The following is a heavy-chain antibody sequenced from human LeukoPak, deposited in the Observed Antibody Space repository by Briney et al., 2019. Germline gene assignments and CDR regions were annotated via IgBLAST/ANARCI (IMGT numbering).Heavy chain of an antibody. CDR3: AKDRQLLWFGELIDY. Sequence: GGSLRLSCAASGFTFSSYGMHWVREAPGKGLEWVAVISYDGSKKYYADSVKGRFTISRDDFKNTLYLLLNSLRAEETAVYYCAKDRQLLWFGELIDYWGQGTLITVSS. J-gene: IGHJ4*02. V-gene: IGHV3-30*18. CDR1: GFTFSSYG. D-gene: IGHD3-10*01. CDR2: ISYDGSKK.